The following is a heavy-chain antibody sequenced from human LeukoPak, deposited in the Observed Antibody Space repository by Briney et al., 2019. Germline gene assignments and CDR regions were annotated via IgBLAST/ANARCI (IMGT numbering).Heavy chain of an antibody. J-gene: IGHJ4*02. CDR3: ARDLTQAARPYTTLAY. V-gene: IGHV3-74*01. CDR2: INSDGNST. Sequence: GGSLRLSCAAPGFTFSSYWMHWVRQAPGKGLVWVSRINSDGNSTSYADSVKGRFTISRDNAKNTLYLQMNSLRAEDTAVYYCARDLTQAARPYTTLAYWGQGTLVTVSS. D-gene: IGHD6-6*01. CDR1: GFTFSSYW.